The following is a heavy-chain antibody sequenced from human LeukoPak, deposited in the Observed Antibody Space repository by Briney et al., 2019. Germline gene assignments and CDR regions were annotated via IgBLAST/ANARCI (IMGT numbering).Heavy chain of an antibody. CDR3: AKTPLGIWMYPSAFDI. D-gene: IGHD7-27*01. V-gene: IGHV3-9*01. CDR1: GFTFDDYA. Sequence: PGRSLRLSCAASGFTFDDYAMHWVRQAPGKGLEWVSGISWNSGSIGYADSVKGRFTISRDNAKNSLYLQMNSLRAEDTALYYCAKTPLGIWMYPSAFDIWGQGTMVTVTS. CDR2: ISWNSGSI. J-gene: IGHJ3*02.